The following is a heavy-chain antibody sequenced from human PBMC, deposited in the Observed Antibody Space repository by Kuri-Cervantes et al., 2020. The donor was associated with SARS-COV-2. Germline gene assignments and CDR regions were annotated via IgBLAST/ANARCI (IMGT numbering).Heavy chain of an antibody. Sequence: GESLKISCAASGFTFSTYWMHWVRQAPGKGLEWVAVIWYDGSNKYYADSVKGRFTISRDNSKNTLYLQMNSLRAEDTAVYYCARGRSGLDYWGQGTLVTVSS. CDR2: IWYDGSNK. D-gene: IGHD3-10*01. CDR1: GFTFSTYW. J-gene: IGHJ4*02. V-gene: IGHV3-33*08. CDR3: ARGRSGLDY.